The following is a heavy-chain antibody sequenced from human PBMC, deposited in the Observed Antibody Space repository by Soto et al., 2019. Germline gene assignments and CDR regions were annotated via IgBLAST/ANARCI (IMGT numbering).Heavy chain of an antibody. CDR1: GGSLSGYY. V-gene: IGHV4-34*01. CDR2: INHSGST. CDR3: ARGVYCSSTSCYWGMDV. J-gene: IGHJ6*02. Sequence: LSLTCAVYGGSLSGYYWSWIRQPPGKGLEWIGEINHSGSTNYNPSLKSRVTISLDTPKNQFSLRLSSVTAADTAVYYCARGVYCSSTSCYWGMDVWGQGTTVTVSS. D-gene: IGHD2-2*01.